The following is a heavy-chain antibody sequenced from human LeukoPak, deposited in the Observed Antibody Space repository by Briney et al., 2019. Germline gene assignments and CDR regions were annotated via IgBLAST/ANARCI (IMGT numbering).Heavy chain of an antibody. V-gene: IGHV3-48*01. CDR1: GFTFRSYS. J-gene: IGHJ4*02. CDR2: ITSSTSII. Sequence: GGSLRLSCAASGFTFRSYSMNWVRQAPGKGLEWVSYITSSTSIIYYPDSVKGRFTISRDNAKNSLYLQMNSLRAEDTAVYYCAREGETIDYWGQGTPVTVSS. CDR3: AREGETIDY. D-gene: IGHD1-14*01.